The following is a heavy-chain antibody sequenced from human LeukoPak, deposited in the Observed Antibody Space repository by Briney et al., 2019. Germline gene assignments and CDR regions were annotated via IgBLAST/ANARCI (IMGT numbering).Heavy chain of an antibody. CDR2: INPSRGTT. D-gene: IGHD2-21*02. V-gene: IGHV1-46*01. CDR1: GYTFIGYY. Sequence: ASVKVSCKASGYTFIGYYMHWVRQAPGQGLEWMGIINPSRGTTTYAQMFQGRVTMTRDTSTSTVYMELSSLTSEDTAVYYCAKMAHIVVVTATFQHWGQGTLVTVSS. CDR3: AKMAHIVVVTATFQH. J-gene: IGHJ1*01.